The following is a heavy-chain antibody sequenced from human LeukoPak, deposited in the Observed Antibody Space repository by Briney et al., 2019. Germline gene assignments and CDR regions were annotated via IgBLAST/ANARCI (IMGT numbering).Heavy chain of an antibody. CDR3: ARGVFLRQLQGFWSGYPIHPGGWFDP. CDR2: INHSGST. CDR1: GGSISSSSYY. Sequence: KPSETLSLTCTVSGGSISSSSYYWGWIRQPPGKGLEWIGEINHSGSTNYNPSLKSRVTISVDTSKNQFSLKLSSVTAADTAVYYCARGVFLRQLQGFWSGYPIHPGGWFDPWGQGTLVTVSS. D-gene: IGHD3-3*01. J-gene: IGHJ5*02. V-gene: IGHV4-39*07.